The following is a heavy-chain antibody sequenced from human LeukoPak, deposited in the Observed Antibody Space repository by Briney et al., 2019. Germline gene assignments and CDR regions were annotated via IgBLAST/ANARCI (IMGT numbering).Heavy chain of an antibody. CDR1: GFTFSSYA. D-gene: IGHD4-17*01. J-gene: IGHJ4*02. Sequence: GGSLRLSCAATGFTFSSYAMSWVRQAPGKGLEWVSAISGSGGSTYYADSVKGRFTISRDNSKNTLYLQMNSLRAEDTAVYYCAKVDRVGTVTTYDYWGQGTLVTVSS. CDR3: AKVDRVGTVTTYDY. CDR2: ISGSGGST. V-gene: IGHV3-23*01.